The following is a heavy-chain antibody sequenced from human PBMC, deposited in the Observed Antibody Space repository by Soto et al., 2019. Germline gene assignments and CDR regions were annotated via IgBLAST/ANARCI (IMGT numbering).Heavy chain of an antibody. CDR3: ARGPRYCSTTTCFSGVTWFDP. V-gene: IGHV1-18*04. D-gene: IGHD2-2*01. Sequence: AAVKVSCKACGYTFTRYGISWVRQAPGQGLEWMGWISSYNGNTNYAQKVQGRVTLTTDTSTSTTYMELRSLRSDDTAVYYCARGPRYCSTTTCFSGVTWFDPWGQGTLVTVSS. CDR2: ISSYNGNT. J-gene: IGHJ5*02. CDR1: GYTFTRYG.